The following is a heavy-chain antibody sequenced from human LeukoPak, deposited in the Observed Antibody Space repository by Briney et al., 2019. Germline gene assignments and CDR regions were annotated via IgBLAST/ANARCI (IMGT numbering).Heavy chain of an antibody. J-gene: IGHJ1*01. CDR2: ISSSSSTI. CDR1: GYTFSTYR. D-gene: IGHD3-16*02. CDR3: ASVSGSYLDFQH. Sequence: GGSLRLSCAASGYTFSTYRMNWVRQAPGKGLEWVSYISSSSSTIYYADSVKGRFTISRDNAKNSLYLQMNSLRAEDTAVYYCASVSGSYLDFQHWGQGTLVTVSS. V-gene: IGHV3-48*04.